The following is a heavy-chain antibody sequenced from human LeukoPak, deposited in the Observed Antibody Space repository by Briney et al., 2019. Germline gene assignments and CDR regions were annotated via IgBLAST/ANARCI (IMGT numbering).Heavy chain of an antibody. V-gene: IGHV4-39*07. CDR1: IGSISSQPDY. Sequence: SGTLSLTCTVSIGSISSQPDYWVWIRQTPGQGLEWIASIHYRGHTFYNPSLKSRITISVDTSKSQFSLRLSSVTAADTAIYYCANYDILTASQVYYFGNWGQGTLVTDSS. CDR2: IHYRGHT. D-gene: IGHD3-9*01. J-gene: IGHJ4*02. CDR3: ANYDILTASQVYYFGN.